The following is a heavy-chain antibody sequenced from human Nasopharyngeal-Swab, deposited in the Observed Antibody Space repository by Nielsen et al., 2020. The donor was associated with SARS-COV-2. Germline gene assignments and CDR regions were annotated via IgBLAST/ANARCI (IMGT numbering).Heavy chain of an antibody. V-gene: IGHV1-46*01. D-gene: IGHD2-8*02. CDR3: ARAPVSSTGLGWFDP. Sequence: ASVKVSCKASGYTFISYYMYWVRQAPGQGLELMGVINPRDGSTTYTQKFQGRVTMTRDTSTTTVYMELSSLRSDDTAVYYCARAPVSSTGLGWFDPWGQGTLVTVSS. CDR2: INPRDGST. J-gene: IGHJ5*02. CDR1: GYTFISYY.